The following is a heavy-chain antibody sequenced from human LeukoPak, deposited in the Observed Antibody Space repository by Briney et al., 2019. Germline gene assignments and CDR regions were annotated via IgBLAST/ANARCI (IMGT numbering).Heavy chain of an antibody. Sequence: PSETLSLTCTVSGGSINSYYWSWIRQPPGKGLEWIGYIYYSGSTNYNASLKSRVTISVDTSKNQFSLKLSSVTAADTAVYYCARDKTRFGELLEWFDPWGQGTLVTVSS. CDR2: IYYSGST. J-gene: IGHJ5*02. V-gene: IGHV4-59*12. D-gene: IGHD3-10*01. CDR3: ARDKTRFGELLEWFDP. CDR1: GGSINSYY.